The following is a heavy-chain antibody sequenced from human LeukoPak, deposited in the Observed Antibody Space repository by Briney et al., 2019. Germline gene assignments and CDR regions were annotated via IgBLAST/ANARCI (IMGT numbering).Heavy chain of an antibody. CDR1: GFTFSSYW. CDR3: ARGRTRADYYYGMDV. Sequence: PGGSLRLSCAASGFTFSSYWMHWVRQAPGKGLVWVSRINSDGSNTSYADSVKGRFTISRDNAKNTLYLQMNSLRAEDTAAYYCARGRTRADYYYGMDVWGKGTTVTVSS. V-gene: IGHV3-74*01. CDR2: INSDGSNT. J-gene: IGHJ6*04.